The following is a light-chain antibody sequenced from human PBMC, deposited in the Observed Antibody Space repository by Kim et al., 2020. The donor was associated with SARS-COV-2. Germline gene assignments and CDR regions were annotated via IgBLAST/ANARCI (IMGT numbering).Light chain of an antibody. J-gene: IGLJ3*02. Sequence: QRVTISSTGSSCNIGAGYDVNWYQQLPGTAPKLLIYGNNNRPSGVPDRFSGSKTGTSASLAITGLQAEDDSDYYCQSFDSSLSGWVFGGGTQLTVL. CDR2: GNN. CDR3: QSFDSSLSGWV. CDR1: SCNIGAGYD. V-gene: IGLV1-40*01.